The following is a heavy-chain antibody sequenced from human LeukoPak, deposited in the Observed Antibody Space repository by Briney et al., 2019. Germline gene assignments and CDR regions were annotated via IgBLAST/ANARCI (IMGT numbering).Heavy chain of an antibody. CDR3: AKDVNRGVTPYFDY. CDR1: GFTFSSYA. Sequence: PGGSLRLSCAASGFTFSSYAMSWVRQAPGKGLEWVSNIKGSGGSTYYADSVEGRFTISRDNSKNTLYLQMNSLRAEDTAVYYCAKDVNRGVTPYFDYWGQGTLVTVSS. V-gene: IGHV3-23*01. J-gene: IGHJ4*02. CDR2: IKGSGGST. D-gene: IGHD3-10*01.